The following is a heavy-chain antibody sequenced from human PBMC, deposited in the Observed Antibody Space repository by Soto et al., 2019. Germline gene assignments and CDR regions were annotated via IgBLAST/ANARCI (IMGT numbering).Heavy chain of an antibody. CDR3: AKCTAADYYYGMDV. J-gene: IGHJ6*02. D-gene: IGHD6-13*01. V-gene: IGHV3-23*01. CDR2: ISGSGGST. CDR1: GFTFSSYA. Sequence: GGSLRLSCAASGFTFSSYAMSWVRQAPGKGLEWVSAISGSGGSTYYADSVKGRFTISRDNSKNTLYLQMNSLRAEDTAVYYCAKCTAADYYYGMDVWGQGTTVTVSS.